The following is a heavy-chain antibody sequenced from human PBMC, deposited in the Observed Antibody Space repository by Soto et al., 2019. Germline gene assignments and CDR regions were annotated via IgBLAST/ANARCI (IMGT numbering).Heavy chain of an antibody. J-gene: IGHJ4*02. Sequence: EAQLVEPGGGLVQPGRSLRLSCVASGFTFDDYAIHWVRQAPGKGLEWVSGISWNGAATGYADSVKGRFTISRDNAKNSLYLQMSSLRTEDTAIYYCANLPLYGSGFDCWGQGTLVTVSS. CDR1: GFTFDDYA. V-gene: IGHV3-9*01. CDR3: ANLPLYGSGFDC. CDR2: ISWNGAAT. D-gene: IGHD3-10*01.